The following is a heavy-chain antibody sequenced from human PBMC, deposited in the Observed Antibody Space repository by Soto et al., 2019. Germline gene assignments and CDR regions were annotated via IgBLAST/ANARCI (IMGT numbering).Heavy chain of an antibody. D-gene: IGHD3-10*01. V-gene: IGHV4-4*02. CDR3: ARVISPMAPSDY. J-gene: IGHJ4*02. CDR1: GGSISSGNW. Sequence: QVQLQESGPGLVKPSGTLSLTCAVSGGSISSGNWWSWVRQPPGKGLEWIGEIYHSGSTNHNPSLKTRVTISLDKSKTQFSLRLSSVTAADTAVYYCARVISPMAPSDYWGQGTLVTVSS. CDR2: IYHSGST.